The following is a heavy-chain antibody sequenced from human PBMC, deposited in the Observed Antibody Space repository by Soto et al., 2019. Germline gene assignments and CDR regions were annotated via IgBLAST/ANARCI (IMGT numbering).Heavy chain of an antibody. J-gene: IGHJ1*01. CDR3: ARVNRSSSSSGEYFQH. Sequence: LEWIGYIYYSGSTYYNPSLKSRVTISVDTSKNQFSLKLSSVTAADTAVYYCARVNRSSSSSGEYFQHWGQGTLVTVSS. CDR2: IYYSGST. V-gene: IGHV4-31*02. D-gene: IGHD6-13*01.